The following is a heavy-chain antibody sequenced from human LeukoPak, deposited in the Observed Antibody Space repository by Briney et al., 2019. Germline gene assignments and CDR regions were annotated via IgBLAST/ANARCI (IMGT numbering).Heavy chain of an antibody. CDR3: ARERLDILTQHYYFDY. V-gene: IGHV3-30-3*01. CDR2: ISYDGSNK. D-gene: IGHD3-9*01. CDR1: GFTFSSYA. Sequence: PGGSLRLSCAASGFTFSSYAMHWVRQAPGKGLEWVAVISYDGSNKYYADSVKVRFTISRDNSKNTLYLQMNSLRAEDTAVYYCARERLDILTQHYYFDYWGQGTLVTVSS. J-gene: IGHJ4*02.